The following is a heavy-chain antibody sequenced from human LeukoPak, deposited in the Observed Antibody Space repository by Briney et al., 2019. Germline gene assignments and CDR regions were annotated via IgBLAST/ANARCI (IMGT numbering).Heavy chain of an antibody. CDR3: ARDPSSGWYEGSYFDY. CDR1: GYTLTDSY. D-gene: IGHD6-19*01. V-gene: IGHV1-18*04. Sequence: ASVKVSCKASGYTLTDSYMHWVRQAPGQGLEWMGWISAYNGNTNYAQKLQGRVTMTTDTSTSTAYMELRSLRSDDTAVYYCARDPSSGWYEGSYFDYWGQGTLVTVSS. J-gene: IGHJ4*02. CDR2: ISAYNGNT.